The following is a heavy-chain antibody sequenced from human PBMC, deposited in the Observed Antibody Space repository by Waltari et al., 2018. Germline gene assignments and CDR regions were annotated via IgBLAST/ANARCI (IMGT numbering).Heavy chain of an antibody. V-gene: IGHV3-21*02. J-gene: IGHJ6*02. CDR2: ISSTSSDI. Sequence: EVQLVESGGGLVKPGGALRRSCAAAGFTFHAHTMNWVRQAPGKGLEWVSSISSTSSDIYYADSVKGRFTISRDNAKSSLYLQLNSLRAEDTAVYYCAGGYSSYYGMDVWGQGTTVTVSS. CDR3: AGGYSSYYGMDV. CDR1: GFTFHAHT. D-gene: IGHD6-13*01.